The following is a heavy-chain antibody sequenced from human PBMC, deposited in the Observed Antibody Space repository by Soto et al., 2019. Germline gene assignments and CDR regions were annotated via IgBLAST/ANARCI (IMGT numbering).Heavy chain of an antibody. CDR1: GDSISSYY. D-gene: IGHD3-16*01. V-gene: IGHV4-59*12. J-gene: IGHJ5*02. CDR3: ARETYGAYVGYFDP. Sequence: SATLSLTCTVSGDSISSYYWRWISQPPGKGLEWIGYIYYSGSTNYNPSLKSRVTISVDTSKNQFSLKVRSVTAADTAVYYCARETYGAYVGYFDPWGQGIQVTVS. CDR2: IYYSGST.